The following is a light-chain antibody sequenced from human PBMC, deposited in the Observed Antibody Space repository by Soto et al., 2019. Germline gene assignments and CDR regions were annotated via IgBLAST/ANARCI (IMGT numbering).Light chain of an antibody. Sequence: EIVMTQSPATLSVSPGERATLSCRARRDVSNNLAWYQQKPGRAPRLLIYGASTRANGIPARFGGSGSGTEFILTISSLQSEDFAIYYCQQYNDWPPAITFGQGTRLEIK. V-gene: IGKV3-15*01. CDR1: RDVSNN. CDR2: GAS. CDR3: QQYNDWPPAIT. J-gene: IGKJ5*01.